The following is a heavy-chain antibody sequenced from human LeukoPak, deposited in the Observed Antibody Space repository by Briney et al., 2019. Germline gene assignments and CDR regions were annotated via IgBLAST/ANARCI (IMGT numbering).Heavy chain of an antibody. J-gene: IGHJ4*02. CDR1: GFTFDDYA. CDR3: AKAMPRFGWLSPFDY. Sequence: GGSLRLSCAASGFTFDDYAMHWVRQAPGKGLEWVSGISWNSGSIGYADSVKGRFTISRDNAKNSLYLQMNSLRAEDTALYYCAKAMPRFGWLSPFDYWGQGTLVNISS. D-gene: IGHD6-19*01. V-gene: IGHV3-9*01. CDR2: ISWNSGSI.